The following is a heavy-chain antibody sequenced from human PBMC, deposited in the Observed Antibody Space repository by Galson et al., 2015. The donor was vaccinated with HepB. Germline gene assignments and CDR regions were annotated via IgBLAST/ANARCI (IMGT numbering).Heavy chain of an antibody. J-gene: IGHJ3*02. CDR2: INPSGGST. CDR3: ALDIVVVPAAISAFDI. CDR1: GYTFTSYG. Sequence: SVKVSCKASGYTFTSYGISWVRQAPGQGLEWMGIINPSGGSTSYAQKFQGRVTMTRDTSTSTVYMELSSLRSEDTAVYYCALDIVVVPAAISAFDIWGQGTMVTVSS. D-gene: IGHD2-2*03. V-gene: IGHV1-46*01.